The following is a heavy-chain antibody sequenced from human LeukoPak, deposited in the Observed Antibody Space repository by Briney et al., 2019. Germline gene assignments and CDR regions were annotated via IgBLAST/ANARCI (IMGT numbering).Heavy chain of an antibody. Sequence: PSETLSLTCAVSGGSISSSNRWSWVRQPPGKGLEWIGEIYHSGSTNYNPSLKSRVTISVDKSKNQFSLKLSSVIAADTAVYYCARDSRGKGATVTTLGSWGQGTLVTVSS. D-gene: IGHD4-17*01. CDR2: IYHSGST. J-gene: IGHJ5*02. CDR3: ARDSRGKGATVTTLGS. V-gene: IGHV4-4*02. CDR1: GGSISSSNR.